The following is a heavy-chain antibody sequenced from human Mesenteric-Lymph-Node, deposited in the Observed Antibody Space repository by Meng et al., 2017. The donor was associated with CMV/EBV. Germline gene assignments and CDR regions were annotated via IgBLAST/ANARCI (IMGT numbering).Heavy chain of an antibody. V-gene: IGHV4-34*01. Sequence: SETLSLTCAVYGGSFSGYYWSWIRQPPGKGLEWIGEINHSGSTNYNPSLKSRVTISVDTSKNQFSLKLSSVTAADTAVYYCARRVRFRPPFDYWGQGTLVTVSS. CDR2: INHSGST. J-gene: IGHJ4*02. CDR3: ARRVRFRPPFDY. CDR1: GGSFSGYY. D-gene: IGHD3-16*01.